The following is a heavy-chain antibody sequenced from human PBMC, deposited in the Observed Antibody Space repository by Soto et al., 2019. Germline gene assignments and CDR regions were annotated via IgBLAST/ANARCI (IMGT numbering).Heavy chain of an antibody. Sequence: PGGSLRLSCAASGFTFSSYGMHWVRQAPGKGLEWVAVISYDGSNKYYADSVKGRFTISRDNSKNTLYLQMNSLRAEDTAVYYCAKTTVTKDLFDYWGQGTLVTVSS. CDR3: AKTTVTKDLFDY. CDR1: GFTFSSYG. CDR2: ISYDGSNK. D-gene: IGHD4-17*01. V-gene: IGHV3-30*18. J-gene: IGHJ4*02.